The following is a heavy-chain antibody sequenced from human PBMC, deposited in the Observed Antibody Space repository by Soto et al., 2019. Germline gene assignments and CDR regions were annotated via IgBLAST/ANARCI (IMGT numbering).Heavy chain of an antibody. CDR1: GYTFTGYY. Sequence: ASVKVSCKASGYTFTGYYMHWVRQAPGQGLEWMGWINPNSGGTNYAQKFQGRVTMTRDTSISTAYMELSRLRSDDTAVYYCAREVVVTAPPDVWGQGTTVTVSS. CDR2: INPNSGGT. D-gene: IGHD2-21*02. V-gene: IGHV1-2*02. J-gene: IGHJ6*02. CDR3: AREVVVTAPPDV.